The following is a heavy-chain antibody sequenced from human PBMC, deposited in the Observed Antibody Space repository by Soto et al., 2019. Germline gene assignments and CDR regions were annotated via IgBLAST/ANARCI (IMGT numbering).Heavy chain of an antibody. CDR2: IYPGDSDT. Sequence: GESLKISCKGSGYTFTSYWIGWVRQMPGKGLEWVGIIYPGDSDTRYSPSFKGQVTSSANKSISTAYRQWNSLEASDTAMYYCARRSYYDSSGYSDSWGQGTLVTVSS. J-gene: IGHJ4*02. CDR3: ARRSYYDSSGYSDS. V-gene: IGHV5-51*01. CDR1: GYTFTSYW. D-gene: IGHD3-22*01.